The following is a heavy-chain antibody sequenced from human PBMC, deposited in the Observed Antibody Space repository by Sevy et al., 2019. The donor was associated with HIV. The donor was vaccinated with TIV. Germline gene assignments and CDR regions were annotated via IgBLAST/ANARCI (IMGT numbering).Heavy chain of an antibody. J-gene: IGHJ4*02. CDR1: GYSFNTFW. D-gene: IGHD6-25*01. V-gene: IGHV5-51*01. CDR3: ARQGGDY. CDR2: IYPGDSDT. Sequence: GESLKISCQASGYSFNTFWIVWVRQMPGKGLEWMGLIYPGDSDTRYIPSFQGQVTISADKSINTACLQWSSLKASDTAMYYCARQGGDYWGQGTLVTVSS.